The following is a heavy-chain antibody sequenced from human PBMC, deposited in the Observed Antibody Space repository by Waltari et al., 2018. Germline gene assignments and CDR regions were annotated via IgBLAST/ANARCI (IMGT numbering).Heavy chain of an antibody. Sequence: QVQLQPSAPGLATPPPTLPLPCPIQPHRVPTTSPPLHWLRQSPSRGLEWLGRTYYRAKWYDDYAVSVKSRITINPDTSKNQFSLQLNSVTPEDTAVYYCARGQGSRLDYWGQGTLVTVSS. CDR3: ARGQGSRLDY. CDR1: PHRVPTTSPP. V-gene: IGHV6-1*01. CDR2: TYYRAKWYD. D-gene: IGHD3-10*01. J-gene: IGHJ4*02.